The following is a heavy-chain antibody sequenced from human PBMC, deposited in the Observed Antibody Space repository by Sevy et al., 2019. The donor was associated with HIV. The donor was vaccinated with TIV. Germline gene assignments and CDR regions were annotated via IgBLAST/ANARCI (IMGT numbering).Heavy chain of an antibody. V-gene: IGHV3-30-3*01. CDR2: ISYDGSNK. J-gene: IGHJ4*02. Sequence: GGSLRLSCAASGFTFSSYAMHWVRQAPGKGLEWVAVISYDGSNKYYADSVKGRFTISRDNSKNTLYLQMNSLRAEDTAVYYCVRPRYSSSWYWYYWGQGTLVTVSS. CDR1: GFTFSSYA. CDR3: VRPRYSSSWYWYY. D-gene: IGHD6-13*01.